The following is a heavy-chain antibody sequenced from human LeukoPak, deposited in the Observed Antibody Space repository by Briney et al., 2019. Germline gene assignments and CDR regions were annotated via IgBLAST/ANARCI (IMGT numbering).Heavy chain of an antibody. CDR3: ARNPVRKFDY. V-gene: IGHV3-7*01. CDR1: GFTFSSYA. D-gene: IGHD4-17*01. J-gene: IGHJ4*02. Sequence: GGSLRLSCAASGFTFSSYAMHWVRQAPGKGLEWVANIKQDGSEKYYVDSVKGRFTISRDNAKSSLYLHLNSLRVDDTAVYYCARNPVRKFDYWGQGALVTVSS. CDR2: IKQDGSEK.